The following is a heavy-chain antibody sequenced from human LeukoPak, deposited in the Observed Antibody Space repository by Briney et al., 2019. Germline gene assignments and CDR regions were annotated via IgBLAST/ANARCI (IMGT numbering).Heavy chain of an antibody. CDR3: GSYASGYNWLKV. J-gene: IGHJ4*02. CDR1: GHTFTAYY. CDR2: IHPGTGDT. Sequence: ASVTVSCKASGHTFTAYYIHWVRKPPGQGLEWMGWIHPGTGDTNYAQKFQGRVTVSRDTSISAAYMELSRLRSDDTAVYYCGSYASGYNWLKVWGQGTPVTVSS. D-gene: IGHD3-10*01. V-gene: IGHV1-2*02.